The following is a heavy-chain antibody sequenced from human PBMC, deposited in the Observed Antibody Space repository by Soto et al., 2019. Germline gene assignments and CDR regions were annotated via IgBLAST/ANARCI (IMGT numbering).Heavy chain of an antibody. J-gene: IGHJ6*02. CDR3: AGARSDYDSSGYYQAMGPNYYYGMDV. V-gene: IGHV3-21*01. Sequence: GGSLRLSCAASGFTFSSYSMNWVRQAPGKGLEWVSSISSSSSYIYYADSVKGRFTISRDNAKNSLYLQMNSLRAEDTAVYYCAGARSDYDSSGYYQAMGPNYYYGMDVWGQGTTITVSS. CDR1: GFTFSSYS. D-gene: IGHD3-22*01. CDR2: ISSSSSYI.